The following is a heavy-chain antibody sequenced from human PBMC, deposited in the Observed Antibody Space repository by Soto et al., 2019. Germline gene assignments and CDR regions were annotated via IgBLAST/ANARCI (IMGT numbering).Heavy chain of an antibody. CDR3: PRDFSLYHPAFDY. J-gene: IGHJ4*02. CDR1: GLTFSRYR. Sequence: PGGPLRPSFAASGLTFSRYRLHWVRQVPGKGLGWVSSISSSTSYRYYADSVKGRFTISTDNLKNSLLLQMNSLRADDTAVYYCPRDFSLYHPAFDYWGQGTLVTVSS. V-gene: IGHV3-21*01. D-gene: IGHD2-2*01. CDR2: ISSSTSYR.